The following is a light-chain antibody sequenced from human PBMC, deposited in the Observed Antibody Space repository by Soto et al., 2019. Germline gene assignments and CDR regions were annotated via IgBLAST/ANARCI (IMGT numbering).Light chain of an antibody. CDR3: QKCNPPPLT. CDR1: QDISVY. J-gene: IGKJ5*01. CDR2: SAS. Sequence: DILMTQSPSSLSASVGDRVTITCRASQDISVYLAWYQQKPGKVPKLLIYSASTLQSGVPSRFSGSGSGTDFTLSISSLQPEDVATYYCQKCNPPPLTFGQETRLEIK. V-gene: IGKV1-27*01.